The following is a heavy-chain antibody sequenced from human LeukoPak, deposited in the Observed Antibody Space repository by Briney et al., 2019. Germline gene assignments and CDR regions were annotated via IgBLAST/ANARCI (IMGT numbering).Heavy chain of an antibody. D-gene: IGHD6-19*01. CDR2: IYYSGST. CDR3: ARDGIAVARWFDP. CDR1: GGSISSSSYY. V-gene: IGHV4-39*02. Sequence: PSETLSLTCTVSGGSISSSSYYWGWIRQPPGKGLEWIGSIYYSGSTYYNPSLKSRVTISVDTSKNQFSLKLSSVTAADTAVYYCARDGIAVARWFDPWGQGTLVTVSS. J-gene: IGHJ5*02.